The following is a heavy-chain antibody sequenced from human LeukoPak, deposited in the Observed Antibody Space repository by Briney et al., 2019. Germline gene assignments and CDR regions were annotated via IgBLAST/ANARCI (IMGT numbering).Heavy chain of an antibody. Sequence: SETLSLTCAVSGGSISSSNWWSWVRQPPGKGLEWIGEIYHSGSTNYNPSLKSRVTISVDTSKNQFSLKLTSVTAADTAVYYCARADVNYGDYVWLRSPFDSWGQGTLVTVSS. CDR2: IYHSGST. V-gene: IGHV4-4*02. J-gene: IGHJ4*02. CDR1: GGSISSSNW. CDR3: ARADVNYGDYVWLRSPFDS. D-gene: IGHD4-17*01.